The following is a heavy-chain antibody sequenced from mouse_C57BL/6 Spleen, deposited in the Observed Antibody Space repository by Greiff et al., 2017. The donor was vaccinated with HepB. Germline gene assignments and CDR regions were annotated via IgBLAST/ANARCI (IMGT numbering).Heavy chain of an antibody. D-gene: IGHD2-1*01. CDR2: INPNNGGT. J-gene: IGHJ2*01. Sequence: EVQLQHSGPELVKPGASVKMSCKASGYTFTDYNMHWVKQSHGKSLEWIGYINPNNGGTSYNQKFKGKATLTVNKSSSTAYMELRSLTSEDSAVYYCARRRIYYGNYGDYFDYWGQGTTLTVSS. V-gene: IGHV1-22*01. CDR1: GYTFTDYN. CDR3: ARRRIYYGNYGDYFDY.